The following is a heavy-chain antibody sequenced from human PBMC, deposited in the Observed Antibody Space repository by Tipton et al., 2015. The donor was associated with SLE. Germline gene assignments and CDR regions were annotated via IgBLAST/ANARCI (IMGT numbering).Heavy chain of an antibody. CDR3: ARSPSIAVPAGYFQH. J-gene: IGHJ1*01. V-gene: IGHV4-34*01. CDR1: GGSFSGYY. D-gene: IGHD6-19*01. Sequence: TLSLTCAVYGGSFSGYYWSWIRQPPGKGLEWIGEINHSGSTAYNPSLKSRVTISVDKSKNQFSLKLSSVTAADTAVYYCARSPSIAVPAGYFQHWGQGTLVTVSS. CDR2: INHSGST.